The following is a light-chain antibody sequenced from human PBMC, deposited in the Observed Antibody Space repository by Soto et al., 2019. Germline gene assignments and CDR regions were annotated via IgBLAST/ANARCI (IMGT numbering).Light chain of an antibody. V-gene: IGLV2-23*02. Sequence: QSALTQPASVSGSPGQPITISCTGTSSDVGSYNLVSWYQQHPGKAPKLMIYEVSKRPSGVSNRFSGSKSGNTASLTISGLQAEDEADYYCCSYAGSSTLFGTGTKVTVL. CDR1: SSDVGSYNL. CDR2: EVS. J-gene: IGLJ1*01. CDR3: CSYAGSSTL.